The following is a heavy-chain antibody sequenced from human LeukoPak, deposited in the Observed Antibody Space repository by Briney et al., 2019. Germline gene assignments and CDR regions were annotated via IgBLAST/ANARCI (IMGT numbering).Heavy chain of an antibody. V-gene: IGHV1-69*04. CDR1: GGTFSSYA. J-gene: IGHJ5*02. D-gene: IGHD6-13*01. CDR3: ARAYSSSWDKTYNWFDP. CDR2: IIPIFGIA. Sequence: SVKVSCKASGGTFSSYAISWERQAPGQGLEWMGRIIPIFGIANYAQKFQGRVTITADKSTSTAYMELSSLRSEDTAVYYCARAYSSSWDKTYNWFDPWGQGTLVTVS.